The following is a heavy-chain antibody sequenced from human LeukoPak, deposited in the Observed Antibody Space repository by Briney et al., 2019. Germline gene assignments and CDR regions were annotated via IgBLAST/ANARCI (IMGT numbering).Heavy chain of an antibody. J-gene: IGHJ3*01. D-gene: IGHD3-16*01. CDR3: ARDDSGVFDAFDV. Sequence: SETLSLTCTVSGGPTSSHFWTWIRQPPGKGLEWLGYVYNSGSTNYNPSLQSRVTMTLDASKNQFYLRLTSVTAADTAVYFCARDDSGVFDAFDVWGQGTVVTVSS. V-gene: IGHV4-59*08. CDR2: VYNSGST. CDR1: GGPTSSHF.